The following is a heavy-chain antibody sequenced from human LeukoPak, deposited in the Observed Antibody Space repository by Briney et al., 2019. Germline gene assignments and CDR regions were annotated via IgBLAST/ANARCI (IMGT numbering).Heavy chain of an antibody. V-gene: IGHV4-39*01. Sequence: SETLSLTCAVYGGSFSGYYWGWIRQPPGKGLEWIGSIYYSGSTYYSPSLKSRVTISVDTSKNQFSLKLSSVTAADTALYHCARHFYYDSSGYNNYFDYWGQGTLVTVSS. CDR1: GGSFSGYY. CDR2: IYYSGST. J-gene: IGHJ4*02. CDR3: ARHFYYDSSGYNNYFDY. D-gene: IGHD3-22*01.